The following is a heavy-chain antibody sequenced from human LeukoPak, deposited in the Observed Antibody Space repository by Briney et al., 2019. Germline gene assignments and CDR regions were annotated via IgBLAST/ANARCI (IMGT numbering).Heavy chain of an antibody. D-gene: IGHD3-10*01. CDR3: ARDLPPYYGSGSYDYYYYRMDV. V-gene: IGHV4-30-4*01. Sequence: SQTLSLTCTVSGGSISSGDYYWSWIRQPPGKGLEWIGYIYYSGSTYYNPSLKSRVTISVDTSKNQFSLKLSSVTAADTAVYYCARDLPPYYGSGSYDYYYYRMDVWGKGTTVTVSS. J-gene: IGHJ6*04. CDR1: GGSISSGDYY. CDR2: IYYSGST.